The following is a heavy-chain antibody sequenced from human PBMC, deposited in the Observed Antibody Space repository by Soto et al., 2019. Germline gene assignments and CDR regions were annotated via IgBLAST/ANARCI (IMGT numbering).Heavy chain of an antibody. V-gene: IGHV1-69*05. CDR2: IIPIFGTA. D-gene: IGHD6-19*01. CDR3: ARDGRSSYSSGWYYFDY. CDR1: GGTFSSYA. J-gene: IGHJ4*02. Sequence: SVKVSCKASGGTFSSYAISWVRQAPGQGLEWMGGIIPIFGTANYAQKFQGRVTMTRDTSTSTVYMELSSLRSEDTAVYYCARDGRSSYSSGWYYFDYWGQGTLVTVSS.